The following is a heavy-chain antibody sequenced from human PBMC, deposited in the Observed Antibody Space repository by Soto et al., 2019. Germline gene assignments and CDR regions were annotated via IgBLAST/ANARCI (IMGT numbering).Heavy chain of an antibody. CDR2: VIPIIGEG. Sequence: QVQLVQSGAEVKEPGSSVKVSCKVSGGTFSSQTINWVRQVPGQGLEWMGSVIPIIGEGKYAQSFLGRVTITADRSTSTAYRALSSLRSEDTAVYYCASPAVNDLDADSSAFDIWGQGTMVTVSS. D-gene: IGHD1-1*01. CDR3: ASPAVNDLDADSSAFDI. V-gene: IGHV1-69*02. CDR1: GGTFSSQT. J-gene: IGHJ3*02.